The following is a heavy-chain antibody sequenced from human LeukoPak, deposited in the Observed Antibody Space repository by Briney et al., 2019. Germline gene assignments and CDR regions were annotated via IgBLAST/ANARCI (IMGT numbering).Heavy chain of an antibody. CDR1: GFTFRNAW. Sequence: GGSLRLSCAASGFTFRNAWMSWVRQAPGKGLEWVANIKQDGSEKYYVDSVKGRFTIPRDNAKNSLYLQMNSLRAEDTAVYYCARSSIAVAANFDYWGQGTLVTVSS. D-gene: IGHD6-19*01. J-gene: IGHJ4*02. CDR2: IKQDGSEK. V-gene: IGHV3-7*01. CDR3: ARSSIAVAANFDY.